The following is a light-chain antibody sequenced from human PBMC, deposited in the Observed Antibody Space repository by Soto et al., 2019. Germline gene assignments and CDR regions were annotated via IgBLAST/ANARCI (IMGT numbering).Light chain of an antibody. CDR3: QQYEYLVT. V-gene: IGKV1-33*01. CDR1: QDIRNS. J-gene: IGKJ5*01. Sequence: DIQMTQSTSSLSASVGDRVTITCQASQDIRNSLNWYQQKPGRAPKLLIYDASNVETGVPSRFSGTGSGTHFSFSISSLQPEDFATYHCQQYEYLVTSAQRTRPAI. CDR2: DAS.